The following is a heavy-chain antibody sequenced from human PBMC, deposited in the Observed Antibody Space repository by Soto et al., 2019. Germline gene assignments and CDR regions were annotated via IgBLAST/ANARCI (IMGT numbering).Heavy chain of an antibody. D-gene: IGHD5-12*01. CDR2: IYYSGST. CDR1: GGSISSSSYY. Sequence: SETLSLTCTVSGGSISSSSYYWGWIRQPPGKGLEWIGSIYYSGSTYYNPSLKSRVTISVDTSKNQFSLKLSSVTAADTAVYYRARPGGIVATPEGNWFDPWGQGTLVTVSS. V-gene: IGHV4-39*01. J-gene: IGHJ5*02. CDR3: ARPGGIVATPEGNWFDP.